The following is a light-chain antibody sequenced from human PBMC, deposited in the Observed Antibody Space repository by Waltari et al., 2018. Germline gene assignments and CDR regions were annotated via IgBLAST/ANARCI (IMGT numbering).Light chain of an antibody. CDR2: GTS. J-gene: IGLJ2*01. CDR3: QSYDTSLSVV. V-gene: IGLV1-40*01. Sequence: QSVLTQPPSVSGAPGQRVSISCTGSGSNLGAGYDVHWYHQHPGKAPKLHIYGTSTRPPGVPDRFVGSQSGTSAALAITALQAEDETEYYCQSYDTSLSVVFGGGTKLTVL. CDR1: GSNLGAGYD.